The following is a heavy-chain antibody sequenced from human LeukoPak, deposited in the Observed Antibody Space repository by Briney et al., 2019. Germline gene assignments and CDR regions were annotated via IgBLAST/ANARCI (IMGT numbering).Heavy chain of an antibody. D-gene: IGHD2-8*01. Sequence: PSETLSLTCTVSGGSISSSSYYWGWIRRPPGKGLEWIGSIYYSGSTYYNPSLKSRVTISVDTSKNQFSLKLSSVTAADTAVYYCARRVEWSRAFDIWGQGTMVTVSS. CDR1: GGSISSSSYY. CDR2: IYYSGST. V-gene: IGHV4-39*01. J-gene: IGHJ3*02. CDR3: ARRVEWSRAFDI.